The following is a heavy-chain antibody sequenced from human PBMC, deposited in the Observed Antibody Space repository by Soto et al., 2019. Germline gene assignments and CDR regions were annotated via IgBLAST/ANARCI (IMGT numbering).Heavy chain of an antibody. CDR1: GYTFTGYY. Sequence: QVQLVQSGAEVKKPGASVKVSCKASGYTFTGYYMHWVRQAPGQGLEWMGWINPNSGGTNYAQKFQGWVTMTRDTSISTAHMELSRLRSDDTAVYYCAREGYSSSWAPYYYYYYMDVWGKGTTVTVSS. J-gene: IGHJ6*03. CDR2: INPNSGGT. CDR3: AREGYSSSWAPYYYYYYMDV. V-gene: IGHV1-2*04. D-gene: IGHD6-13*01.